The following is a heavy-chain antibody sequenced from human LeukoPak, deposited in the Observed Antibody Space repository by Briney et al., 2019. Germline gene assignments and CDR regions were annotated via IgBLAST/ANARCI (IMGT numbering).Heavy chain of an antibody. CDR3: ARGRDGYNYYYYYYMDV. CDR2: MWYDGSIK. Sequence: GRSLRLSCAASGFTFSNYGVQWVRQAPGKGLEWLAIMWYDGSIKYYADSAKGRFTISRDNSKNTVFLQMNSLRAEDTSVYYCARGRDGYNYYYYYYMDVWGKGTTVTVSS. CDR1: GFTFSNYG. J-gene: IGHJ6*03. D-gene: IGHD5-24*01. V-gene: IGHV3-33*02.